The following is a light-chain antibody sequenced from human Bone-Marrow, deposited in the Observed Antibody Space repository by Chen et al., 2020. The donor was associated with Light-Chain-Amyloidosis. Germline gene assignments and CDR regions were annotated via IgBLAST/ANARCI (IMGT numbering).Light chain of an antibody. Sequence: YELTQPPSVSVSPGQTARITGSGDDLPTKYAYWYQQKPGQAPVLVIHRDTERPSGISERFSGSSSGKTATLTISGVQAEDEADYHCQSADSSGTYEVIFGGGTKLTVL. V-gene: IGLV3-25*03. J-gene: IGLJ2*01. CDR1: DLPTKY. CDR3: QSADSSGTYEVI. CDR2: RDT.